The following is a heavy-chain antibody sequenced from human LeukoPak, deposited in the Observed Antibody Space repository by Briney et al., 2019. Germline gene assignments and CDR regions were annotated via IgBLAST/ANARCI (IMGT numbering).Heavy chain of an antibody. CDR3: ARGVAYYDSSAGFLYFDY. CDR1: GGSFRGYY. Sequence: SEPLSLTCAVYGGSFRGYYWSWIPQPPGKGLEGIGEINHSGSTNYNPLLKSRVTISQDTPKNQSSLKMSSLTAPDPGVYYCARGVAYYDSSAGFLYFDYWGEGTLVTVSS. CDR2: INHSGST. D-gene: IGHD3-22*01. V-gene: IGHV4-34*01. J-gene: IGHJ4*02.